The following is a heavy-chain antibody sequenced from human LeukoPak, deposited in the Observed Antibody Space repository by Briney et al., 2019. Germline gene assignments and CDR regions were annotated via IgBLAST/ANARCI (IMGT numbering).Heavy chain of an antibody. Sequence: ASVKVSCKASGYIFTGYYMHWVRQAPGQGLEWMGCIKAKTGGTKYAQKFQGRVTMTRDTSINTAYMVLSRQRSDDTAIYYCARDYAEDHAPHFDYWGQGTLVTVSS. J-gene: IGHJ4*02. V-gene: IGHV1-2*02. CDR1: GYIFTGYY. CDR3: ARDYAEDHAPHFDY. D-gene: IGHD3-16*01. CDR2: IKAKTGGT.